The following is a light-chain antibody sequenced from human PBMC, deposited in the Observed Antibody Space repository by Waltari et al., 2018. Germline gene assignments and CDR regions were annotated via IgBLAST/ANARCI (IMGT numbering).Light chain of an antibody. CDR2: DAS. J-gene: IGKJ1*01. Sequence: SLSPGERSTLSCGASQSVGRSLCWYQQKHGQAPRLHIYDASTRATGIPDFSLTISRLEPEDFAVYYCQMYVRLPVTFGQGTKVEI. V-gene: IGKV3-20*01. CDR1: QSVGRS. CDR3: QMYVRLPVT.